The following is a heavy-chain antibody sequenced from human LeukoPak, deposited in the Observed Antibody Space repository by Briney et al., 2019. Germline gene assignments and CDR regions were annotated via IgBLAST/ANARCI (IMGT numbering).Heavy chain of an antibody. CDR3: GRIQNDYYYYYMDV. Sequence: ASVKVSCKDSGYTFTSYGISWVRQAPGQGLEWMGWISAYNVNTNYAQKLQGRVTITTDTSTSTAYMEVRRLRSDDTAVYYCGRIQNDYYYYYMDVWGKEPTVSVSS. CDR1: GYTFTSYG. V-gene: IGHV1-18*01. CDR2: ISAYNVNT. D-gene: IGHD2-15*01. J-gene: IGHJ6*03.